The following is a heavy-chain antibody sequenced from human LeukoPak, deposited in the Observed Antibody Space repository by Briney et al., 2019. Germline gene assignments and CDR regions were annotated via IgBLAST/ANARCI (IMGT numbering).Heavy chain of an antibody. Sequence: SETLSLPCTVSGGSISSGGYYWSWIRQHPGKGLEWIGYIYYSGSTYYNPSLKSRVTISVDTSKNQFSLKLSSVTAADTAVYYCARESDDFWSGYRKRNYYYYYMDVWGKGTTVTVSS. CDR1: GGSISSGGYY. D-gene: IGHD3-3*01. J-gene: IGHJ6*03. CDR2: IYYSGST. V-gene: IGHV4-31*03. CDR3: ARESDDFWSGYRKRNYYYYYMDV.